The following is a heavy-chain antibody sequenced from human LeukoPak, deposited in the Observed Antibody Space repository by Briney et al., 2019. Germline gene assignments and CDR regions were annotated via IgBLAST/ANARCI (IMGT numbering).Heavy chain of an antibody. CDR2: ISGSGGST. CDR1: GFTFSSYG. J-gene: IGHJ4*02. V-gene: IGHV3-23*01. D-gene: IGHD3-10*01. Sequence: GGTLRLSCAASGFTFSSYGMSWVRQAPGKGLEWVSAISGSGGSTYYADSVKGRFTISRDNSKNTLYLQMNSLRAEDTAVYYCAKPGFGESDYWGQGTLVTVSS. CDR3: AKPGFGESDY.